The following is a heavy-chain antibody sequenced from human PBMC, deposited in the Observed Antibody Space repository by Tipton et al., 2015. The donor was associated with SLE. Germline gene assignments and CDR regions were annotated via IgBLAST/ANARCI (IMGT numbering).Heavy chain of an antibody. D-gene: IGHD2-2*01. V-gene: IGHV3-7*01. CDR2: IKQDGSEK. J-gene: IGHJ4*02. CDR3: ARVDCSSTSCYPLDF. Sequence: SLRLSCAASGFTFSSYWMSWVRQAPGKGLEWVANIKQDGSEKYYVDSVKGRFTISRDNAKNSLYLQMNSLRAEDTAAYYCARVDCSSTSCYPLDFWGRGTLVTVSS. CDR1: GFTFSSYW.